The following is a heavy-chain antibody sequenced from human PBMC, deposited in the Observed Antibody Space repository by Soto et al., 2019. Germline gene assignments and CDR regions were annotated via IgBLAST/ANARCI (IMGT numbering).Heavy chain of an antibody. D-gene: IGHD6-13*01. Sequence: VTLKESGPVLVKPTETLTLTCTVSGFSLSNAGMGVSWISQRPGKALECLAHILSNDEKSYSTSLKSSLTISKDSSKRQVVLTMTNMHPVDTATYYCARIGRAAAGINYGMDIWGQGTTVTVSS. V-gene: IGHV2-26*01. J-gene: IGHJ6*02. CDR1: GFSLSNAGMG. CDR3: ARIGRAAAGINYGMDI. CDR2: ILSNDEK.